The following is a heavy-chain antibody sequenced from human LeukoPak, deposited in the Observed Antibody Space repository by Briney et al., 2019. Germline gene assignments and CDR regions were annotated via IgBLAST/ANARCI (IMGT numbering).Heavy chain of an antibody. V-gene: IGHV1-3*01. CDR3: ATLPPYDSSDEY. CDR2: INAGNGNT. D-gene: IGHD3-22*01. CDR1: GYTFTSYA. Sequence: ASVKVSCKASGYTFTSYAMHWVRQAPGQRLEWMGWINAGNGNTKYSQKFQGRVTITRDTSASTAYMELSSLRSEDTAVYYCATLPPYDSSDEYWGQGTLVTVSS. J-gene: IGHJ4*02.